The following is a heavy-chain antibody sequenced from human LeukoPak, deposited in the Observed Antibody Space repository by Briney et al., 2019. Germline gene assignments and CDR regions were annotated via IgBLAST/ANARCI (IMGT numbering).Heavy chain of an antibody. Sequence: GGSLRLSCAASGFTCSNYWMHWVRQAPGKGLVWVSSIKSNGRTTSYADSVKGRFTISRDNAKNTLYLQMNSLRVEDTAVYYCARDGRLDGYNGIVDNWGQGTLVTVSS. D-gene: IGHD5-24*01. J-gene: IGHJ4*02. CDR3: ARDGRLDGYNGIVDN. CDR2: IKSNGRTT. V-gene: IGHV3-74*01. CDR1: GFTCSNYW.